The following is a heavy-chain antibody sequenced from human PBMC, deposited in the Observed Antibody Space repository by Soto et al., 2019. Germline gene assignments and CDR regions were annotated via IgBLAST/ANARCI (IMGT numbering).Heavy chain of an antibody. D-gene: IGHD6-13*01. CDR1: GFTFSSYS. CDR2: ISSSSSYI. J-gene: IGHJ4*02. CDR3: ARGVDSSSWYGPFYFDY. Sequence: GGSLRLSCAASGFTFSSYSMNWVRQAPGKGLEWVSSISSSSSYIYYADSVKGRFTISRDNAKNSLYLQMNSLRAEDTAVYYCARGVDSSSWYGPFYFDYWGQGTLVTVSS. V-gene: IGHV3-21*01.